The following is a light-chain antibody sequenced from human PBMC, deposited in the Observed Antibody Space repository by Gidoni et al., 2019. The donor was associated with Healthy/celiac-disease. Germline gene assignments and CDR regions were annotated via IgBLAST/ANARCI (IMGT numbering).Light chain of an antibody. V-gene: IGLV2-8*01. Sequence: QSALTQPPSASGSPGQAVTIPCTGTSSDVGGYNYLSWYQQHPGKASKLMIYEVSKRPSGVTDRFSGSKCGNAASLTVSGIQAEDEADYYCSSYAGSNNVVFGGGTKLTVL. CDR1: SSDVGGYNY. CDR3: SSYAGSNNVV. J-gene: IGLJ2*01. CDR2: EVS.